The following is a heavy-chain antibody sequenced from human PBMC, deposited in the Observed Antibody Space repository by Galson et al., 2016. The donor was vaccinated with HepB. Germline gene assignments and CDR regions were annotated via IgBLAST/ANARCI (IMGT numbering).Heavy chain of an antibody. CDR1: GFAFSSYA. V-gene: IGHV3-23*01. D-gene: IGHD6-19*01. Sequence: SLRLSCAASGFAFSSYAVNWVRQAPGKGLEWIASISLSGATTHYADSVKGRFTISRDNSKSNLFLEMNSLRTDDTALYYCAKPYTSGWLTSFDHWGQGTLVTVSS. CDR3: AKPYTSGWLTSFDH. J-gene: IGHJ4*02. CDR2: ISLSGATT.